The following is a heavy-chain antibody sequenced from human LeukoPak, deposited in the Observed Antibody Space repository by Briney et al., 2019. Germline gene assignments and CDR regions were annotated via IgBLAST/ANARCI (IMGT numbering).Heavy chain of an antibody. D-gene: IGHD1-26*01. CDR1: GFTFSSYG. V-gene: IGHV3-30*18. Sequence: PGRSLRLSCAASGFTFSSYGMHWVRQAPGKGLEWVAVISYDGSNKYYADSVKGRFTISRDNSKNTLYLQMNSLRAEDTAVYYCAKVEAGGIDYWGQGTLVTVSS. CDR2: ISYDGSNK. CDR3: AKVEAGGIDY. J-gene: IGHJ4*02.